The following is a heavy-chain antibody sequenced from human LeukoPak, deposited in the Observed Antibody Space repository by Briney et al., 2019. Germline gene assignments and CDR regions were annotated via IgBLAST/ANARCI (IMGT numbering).Heavy chain of an antibody. CDR2: ISYSGSP. V-gene: IGHV4-39*01. CDR3: ARHKYSGSSRPYDGFDI. J-gene: IGHJ3*02. Sequence: SETLSLTCTVSGGSISSRSYYWGWIRQPPGKGLEWIGTISYSGSPYYNSPLKSRVTMSVDTSKNQFSLKLSSVTAADTAVYYCARHKYSGSSRPYDGFDIWGQGTMVTVSS. D-gene: IGHD1-26*01. CDR1: GGSISSRSYY.